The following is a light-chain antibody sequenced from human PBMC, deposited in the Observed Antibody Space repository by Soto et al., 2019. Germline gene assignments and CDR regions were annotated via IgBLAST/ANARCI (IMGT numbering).Light chain of an antibody. V-gene: IGLV9-49*01. CDR3: GADHGSGSDFVYV. J-gene: IGLJ1*01. CDR2: VGSGGIVG. Sequence: QPVLTQLPSAAASLGASVTLTCTLCSAYSNYAVDWYQRRPGKGPRFVMRVGSGGIVGSKGEGIPDRFSVSGSGLNRYLTIKNVQEEDEGDYHCGADHGSGSDFVYVFGTGTKVTVL. CDR1: SAYSNYA.